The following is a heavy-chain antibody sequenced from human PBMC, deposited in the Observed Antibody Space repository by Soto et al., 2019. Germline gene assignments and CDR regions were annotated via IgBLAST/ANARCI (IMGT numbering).Heavy chain of an antibody. CDR3: ARVLITSGPLEYSFDD. CDR2: ISDSGRT. Sequence: PSETLSLTCSVSGGSIRRSDSYWTWVRQGPGKGLEWIAYISDSGRTDYNPSLKSRATISIDTSKNVFFLNLSSVTAADTAVYFCARVLITSGPLEYSFDDWGQGSLVNVSS. J-gene: IGHJ4*02. CDR1: GGSIRRSDSY. D-gene: IGHD3-16*01. V-gene: IGHV4-31*03.